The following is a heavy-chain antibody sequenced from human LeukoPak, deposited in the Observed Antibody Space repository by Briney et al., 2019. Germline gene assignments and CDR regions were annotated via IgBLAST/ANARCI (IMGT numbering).Heavy chain of an antibody. CDR1: GGSISSGSYY. CDR2: IYTSGST. J-gene: IGHJ4*02. D-gene: IGHD1-14*01. V-gene: IGHV4-61*02. CDR3: AREVGYERTTYYFDY. Sequence: SETLSLTCTVSGGSISSGSYYWSWIRQPAGKGLEWIGRIYTSGSTNYNPSLKSRVTISVDTSKNQFSLKLSSVTAADTAVYYCAREVGYERTTYYFDYWGQGTLVTVSS.